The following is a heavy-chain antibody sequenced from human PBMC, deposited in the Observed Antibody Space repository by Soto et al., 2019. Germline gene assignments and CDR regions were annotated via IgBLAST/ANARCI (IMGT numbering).Heavy chain of an antibody. Sequence: GGSLRLSCAASGFSFTNAWMNWVRQAPGKGLEWVGRIKSKTDGGTADYAAPVKGRFTISRDESKNTLYLQMNSLKTEDTAVYYCTTGMSGPKYFWSQRTLVPVSA. D-gene: IGHD3-10*01. CDR2: IKSKTDGGTA. CDR3: TTGMSGPKYF. J-gene: IGHJ4*02. V-gene: IGHV3-15*07. CDR1: GFSFTNAW.